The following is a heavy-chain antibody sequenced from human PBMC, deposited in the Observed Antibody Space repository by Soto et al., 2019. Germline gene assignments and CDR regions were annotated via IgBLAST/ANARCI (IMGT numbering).Heavy chain of an antibody. CDR2: ISSSSSYI. Sequence: GGSLRLSCAASGFTFSSYSMNWVRQAPGKGLEWVSSISSSSSYIYYADSVKGRFTISRDNAKNSLYLQMNNLRAEDADVYSCARARSGRAGDAFDIWGQGTMVTVSS. V-gene: IGHV3-21*01. CDR3: ARARSGRAGDAFDI. CDR1: GFTFSSYS. D-gene: IGHD1-26*01. J-gene: IGHJ3*02.